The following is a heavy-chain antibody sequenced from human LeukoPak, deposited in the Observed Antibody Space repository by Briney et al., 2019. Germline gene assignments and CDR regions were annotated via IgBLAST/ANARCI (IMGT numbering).Heavy chain of an antibody. Sequence: SETLSLTCTVSVGSISSGSYYWSWIRQPAGKGLEWIGRIYTSRSTNYNPSLKSRVTISVDTSKNQFSLKLSSVTAADTAVYYWARQRSMRWFDRWGQGTLVTVSS. CDR2: IYTSRST. V-gene: IGHV4-61*02. CDR3: ARQRSMRWFDR. D-gene: IGHD6-25*01. J-gene: IGHJ5*02. CDR1: VGSISSGSYY.